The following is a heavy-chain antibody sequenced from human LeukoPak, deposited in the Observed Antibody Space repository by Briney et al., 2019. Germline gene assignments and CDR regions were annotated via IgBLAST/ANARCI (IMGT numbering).Heavy chain of an antibody. D-gene: IGHD3-3*01. CDR3: ARGSGVDFWSGTASAFDI. CDR1: GGTFSSYA. J-gene: IGHJ3*02. CDR2: INPSGGST. V-gene: IGHV1-46*01. Sequence: ASVKVSCKASGGTFSSYAISWVRPSPGQGLEWMGIINPSGGSTSYAQKFQGRVTMTRDTSTSTVYMELSSLRSEDTAVYYCARGSGVDFWSGTASAFDIWGQGTMVTVSS.